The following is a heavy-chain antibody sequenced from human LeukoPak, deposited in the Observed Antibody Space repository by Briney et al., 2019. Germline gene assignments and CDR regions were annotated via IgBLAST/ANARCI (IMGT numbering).Heavy chain of an antibody. CDR3: ARQTGVAVATFYFDD. V-gene: IGHV4-59*08. CDR1: GGSISSYY. J-gene: IGHJ4*02. Sequence: SETLSLTCTVSGGSISSYYWSWIRQPPGKGLEWIGYIYYSGSTNYDPSLKSRVTISVDTSKNQFSLKLSSVTAADTAVYYCARQTGVAVATFYFDDWGQGTQVTVSS. D-gene: IGHD4-11*01. CDR2: IYYSGST.